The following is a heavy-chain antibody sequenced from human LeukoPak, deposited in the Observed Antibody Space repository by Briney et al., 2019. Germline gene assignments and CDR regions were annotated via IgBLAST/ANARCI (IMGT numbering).Heavy chain of an antibody. CDR1: GFTFCSYG. V-gene: IGHV3-30*18. CDR3: AKDVKAWAAAGLYYYGMDV. D-gene: IGHD6-13*01. J-gene: IGHJ6*02. CDR2: ISYDGSNK. Sequence: GGSLRLSCAASGFTFCSYGMHWVRQAPGKGLEWVAVISYDGSNKYYADSVKGRFTISRDNSKNTLYLQMNSLRAEDTAVYYCAKDVKAWAAAGLYYYGMDVWGQGTTVTVSS.